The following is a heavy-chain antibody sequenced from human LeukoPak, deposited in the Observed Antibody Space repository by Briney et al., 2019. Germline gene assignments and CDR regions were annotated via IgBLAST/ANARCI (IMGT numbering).Heavy chain of an antibody. CDR2: ISWNSGSI. J-gene: IGHJ3*02. D-gene: IGHD3-22*01. V-gene: IGHV3-9*01. CDR1: GFTFDDYA. CDR3: AQSANVYYDSSGTDAFDI. Sequence: PGRSLRLSCAASGFTFDDYAMHWVRQAPGKGLEWVSGISWNSGSIGYADSVKGRFTISRDNAKNSQYLQMNSLRAEDTALYYCAQSANVYYDSSGTDAFDIWGQGTMVTVSS.